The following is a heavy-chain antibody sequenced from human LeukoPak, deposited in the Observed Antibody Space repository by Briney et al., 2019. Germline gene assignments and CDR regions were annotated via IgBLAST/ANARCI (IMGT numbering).Heavy chain of an antibody. D-gene: IGHD3-3*01. CDR3: ARGKVGDFWSGSYYYYGMDV. V-gene: IGHV4-34*01. CDR2: INHSGST. J-gene: IGHJ6*02. Sequence: SETLSFTCAVYGGSFSGYYWSWIRQPPGKGLEWIGEINHSGSTNYNPSLKSRVTISADTSKNQFSLKLSSVTAADTAVYYCARGKVGDFWSGSYYYYGMDVWGQGTTVTVSS. CDR1: GGSFSGYY.